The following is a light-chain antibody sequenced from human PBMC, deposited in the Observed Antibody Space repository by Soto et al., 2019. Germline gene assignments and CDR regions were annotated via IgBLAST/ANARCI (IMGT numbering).Light chain of an antibody. CDR2: KAS. CDR1: QTISSW. J-gene: IGKJ5*01. Sequence: DIQITQSPSTLSGSVGDRVTITCRASQTISSWLAWYQQKPGKAPKLLIYKASTLKSGVPSRFSGSGSGTEFTLTISSLQPDDFASYYCQQYKDYPITFGQGTRLEI. CDR3: QQYKDYPIT. V-gene: IGKV1-5*03.